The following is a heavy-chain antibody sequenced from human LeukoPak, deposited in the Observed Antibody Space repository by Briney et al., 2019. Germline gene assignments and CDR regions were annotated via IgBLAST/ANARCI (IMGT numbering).Heavy chain of an antibody. CDR3: ARVVPLYYYDSSGDY. CDR1: GGTFSSYA. J-gene: IGHJ4*02. V-gene: IGHV1-2*06. Sequence: ASVKVSCKASGGTFSSYAISWVRQAPGQGLEWMGRINPNSGGTNYAQKFQGRVTMTRDTSISTAYMELSRLRSDDTAVYYCARVVPLYYYDSSGDYWGQGTLVTVSS. D-gene: IGHD3-22*01. CDR2: INPNSGGT.